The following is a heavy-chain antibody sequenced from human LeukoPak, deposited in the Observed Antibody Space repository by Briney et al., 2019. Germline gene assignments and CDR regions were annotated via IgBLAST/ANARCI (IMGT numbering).Heavy chain of an antibody. V-gene: IGHV1-69*04. Sequence: SVKVSCKASGGTFSSYAISWVRQAPGQGLEWMGRIFPILGIANYAQKFQGRVTITADRSTSTAYMELSSLRSEDTAVYYCASVLPNNLRLGELSSPLDYWGQGTLVTVSS. J-gene: IGHJ4*02. CDR2: IFPILGIA. D-gene: IGHD3-16*02. CDR1: GGTFSSYA. CDR3: ASVLPNNLRLGELSSPLDY.